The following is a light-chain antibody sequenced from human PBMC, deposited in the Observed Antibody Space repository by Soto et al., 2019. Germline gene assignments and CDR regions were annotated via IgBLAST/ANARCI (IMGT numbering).Light chain of an antibody. Sequence: VLTQSPVTLSVSPGERATLSCRASQSFRGLLAWYPQKHGQAPRLLIYDAYNRATGIPPRFSGSGSGTDFTLPISSLQPEDSKVDYCQQRHMSPITFGQGTRLEIK. CDR2: DAY. V-gene: IGKV3-11*01. J-gene: IGKJ5*01. CDR3: QQRHMSPIT. CDR1: QSFRGL.